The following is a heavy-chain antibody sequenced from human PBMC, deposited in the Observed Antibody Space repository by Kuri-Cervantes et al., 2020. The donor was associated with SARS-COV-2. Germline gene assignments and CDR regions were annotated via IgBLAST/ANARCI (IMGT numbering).Heavy chain of an antibody. CDR1: GYTLTELS. J-gene: IGHJ4*02. Sequence: ASVKVSCKVSGYTLTELSMHWVRQAPGKGLEWMGGFDPEDGETIYAQKFQGRVTMTEDTSTDTAYMELSSLRSGDTAVYYCATDFGYSSSSHADYWGQGTLVTVSS. CDR2: FDPEDGET. V-gene: IGHV1-24*01. CDR3: ATDFGYSSSSHADY. D-gene: IGHD6-6*01.